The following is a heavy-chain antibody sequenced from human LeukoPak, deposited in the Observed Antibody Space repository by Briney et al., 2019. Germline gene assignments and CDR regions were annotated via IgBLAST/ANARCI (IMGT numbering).Heavy chain of an antibody. CDR2: VSDNGEST. Sequence: PGGSLRLSCVVSGFRIRSNSMSWVRQAPGKGLEWVSGVSDNGESTYYALSVGGRFTISRDNSKNTLYLQMKSLRAEDTAVYYCVKFGERGYTYGTLIQSWGQGTRVTVSS. J-gene: IGHJ4*02. D-gene: IGHD5-18*01. CDR1: GFRIRSNS. CDR3: VKFGERGYTYGTLIQS. V-gene: IGHV3-23*01.